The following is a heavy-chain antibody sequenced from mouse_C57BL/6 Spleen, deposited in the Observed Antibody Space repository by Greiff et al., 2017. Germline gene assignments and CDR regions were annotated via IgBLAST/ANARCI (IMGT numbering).Heavy chain of an antibody. CDR3: ARGWYDGYYFDY. CDR2: INPYNGDT. J-gene: IGHJ2*01. CDR1: GYSFTGYF. Sequence: EVQLQQSGPELVKPGDSVKISCKASGYSFTGYFMNWVMQSHGKSLEWIGRINPYNGDTFYNQKFKGKATLTVDKSSSTAHMELRSLTSEDSAVYYCARGWYDGYYFDYWGQGTTLTVSS. V-gene: IGHV1-20*01. D-gene: IGHD2-3*01.